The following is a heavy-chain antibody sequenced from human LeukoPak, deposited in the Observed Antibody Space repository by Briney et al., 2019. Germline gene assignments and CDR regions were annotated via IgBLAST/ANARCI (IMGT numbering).Heavy chain of an antibody. CDR1: GGSISSGGYY. Sequence: SQTLSLTCTVSGGSISSGGYYWSWIRQPPGKGLEWIGYIYHSGSTYYNPSLKSRVTISVDRSKNQFSLKLSSVTAADTAVYYCARAHYPDWFDPWGQGTLVTVSS. J-gene: IGHJ5*02. CDR3: ARAHYPDWFDP. D-gene: IGHD3-10*01. CDR2: IYHSGST. V-gene: IGHV4-30-2*01.